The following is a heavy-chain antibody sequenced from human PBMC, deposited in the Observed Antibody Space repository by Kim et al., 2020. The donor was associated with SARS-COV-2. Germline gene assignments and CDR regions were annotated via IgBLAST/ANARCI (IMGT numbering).Heavy chain of an antibody. V-gene: IGHV3-48*02. Sequence: GGSLRLSCVVSEFTFSSYGMNWVRQAPGKGLEWVSYISSTGNTIYYADSVKGRFTISRDNAKNSVHLQMNSLRDEDAALYYCARPPVTTIWYFDLWGRGTLVTVSS. D-gene: IGHD4-17*01. J-gene: IGHJ2*01. CDR2: ISSTGNTI. CDR3: ARPPVTTIWYFDL. CDR1: EFTFSSYG.